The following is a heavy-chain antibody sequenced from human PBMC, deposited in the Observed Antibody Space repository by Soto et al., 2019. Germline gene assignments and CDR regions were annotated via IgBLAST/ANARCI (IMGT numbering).Heavy chain of an antibody. V-gene: IGHV3-23*01. Sequence: EVQLLESGGGLVQPGGSLRLSCAASGFTFSSYAMSWVRQAPGKGLEWVSTIDGSGDSTYYADSVKGRFTISRDNSKNTLYPQMNSLRAEDTAVYYCAQSGYSSSWHYYYGLDVWGQGTTVTVSS. CDR2: IDGSGDST. CDR3: AQSGYSSSWHYYYGLDV. D-gene: IGHD6-13*01. J-gene: IGHJ6*02. CDR1: GFTFSSYA.